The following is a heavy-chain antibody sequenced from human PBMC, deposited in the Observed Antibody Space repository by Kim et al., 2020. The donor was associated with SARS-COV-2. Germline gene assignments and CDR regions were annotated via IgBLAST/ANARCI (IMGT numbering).Heavy chain of an antibody. Sequence: SETLSLTCVVYGGSFSGYYWSWIRQPPGKGLEWIGEINHSGSTNYNPSLKSRVTISVDTSKNQFSLKLSSVTAADTAVYYCARDVFYYGSGSCPMDVWGQGTTVTVSS. CDR1: GGSFSGYY. D-gene: IGHD3-10*01. V-gene: IGHV4-34*01. J-gene: IGHJ6*02. CDR3: ARDVFYYGSGSCPMDV. CDR2: INHSGST.